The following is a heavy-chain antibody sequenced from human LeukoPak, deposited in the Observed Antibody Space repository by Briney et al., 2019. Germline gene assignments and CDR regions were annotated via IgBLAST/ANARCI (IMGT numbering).Heavy chain of an antibody. CDR3: ARDLYASGSYDY. CDR2: IKQDGSEK. Sequence: GGSLRLSCAASGFTFSHYWMSWVRQAPGKGLEWVANIKQDGSEKNYVDSVKGRFTISRDDAKNSLYLQMNILRAEDTAVYYCARDLYASGSYDYWGQGTLVTVSS. CDR1: GFTFSHYW. J-gene: IGHJ4*02. D-gene: IGHD3-10*01. V-gene: IGHV3-7*04.